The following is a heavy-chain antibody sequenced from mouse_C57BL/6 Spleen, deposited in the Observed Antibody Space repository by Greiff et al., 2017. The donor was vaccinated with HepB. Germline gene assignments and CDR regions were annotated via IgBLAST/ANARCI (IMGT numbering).Heavy chain of an antibody. CDR1: GFNIKNTY. J-gene: IGHJ2*01. Sequence: VQLQQSVAELVRPGASVKLSCTASGFNIKNTYMHWVKQSPEQGLEWIGRIDHANGNTKYAPNFQGKATITADTSSNTAYLQLSSLTSADTAIYYRARGYYGSGYDYWGQGTTLTVSS. CDR2: IDHANGNT. D-gene: IGHD1-1*01. V-gene: IGHV14-3*01. CDR3: ARGYYGSGYDY.